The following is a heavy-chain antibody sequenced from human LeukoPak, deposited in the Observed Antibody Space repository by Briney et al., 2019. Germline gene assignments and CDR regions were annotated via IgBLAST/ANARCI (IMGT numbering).Heavy chain of an antibody. CDR2: IRSSSSYI. V-gene: IGHV3-21*01. CDR1: GFTFSSYS. Sequence: GGSLRLSCAASGFTFSSYSMNWVRQAPGKGLEWVSSIRSSSSYIYYADSVKGRFTSSRDNAKNSLYLQMNSLRAEDTAVYYCARDRDGSGWHDYWGQGTLVTVSP. CDR3: ARDRDGSGWHDY. J-gene: IGHJ4*02. D-gene: IGHD6-19*01.